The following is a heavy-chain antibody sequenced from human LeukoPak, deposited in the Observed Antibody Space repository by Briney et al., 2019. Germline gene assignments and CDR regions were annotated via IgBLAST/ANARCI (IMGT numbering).Heavy chain of an antibody. CDR2: ISGSGGST. Sequence: PGGSLRLSCAASGFTFSSYAMSWVRQAPGKGLEWVSAISGSGGSTYYADSVKGRFTISRDNSKNTLYLQMNSLRAEDTAVYYCAKDHIVVVPAAPRLYYYYMDVWGKGTTVTVSS. D-gene: IGHD2-2*01. V-gene: IGHV3-23*01. CDR1: GFTFSSYA. J-gene: IGHJ6*03. CDR3: AKDHIVVVPAAPRLYYYYMDV.